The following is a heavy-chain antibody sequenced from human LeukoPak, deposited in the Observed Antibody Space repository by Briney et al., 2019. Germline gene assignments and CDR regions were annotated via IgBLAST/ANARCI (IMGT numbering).Heavy chain of an antibody. Sequence: GGSLRLSCAASGFTFSSYWMHWVRQAPGKGLVWVSRINSDGSSTTYADSVKGRFTISRDNAKNTLHLQMNSLRAEDTAVYYCARVGRSDYYDSSGYYHDYYHSDYWGQGTLVTVSS. J-gene: IGHJ4*02. V-gene: IGHV3-74*01. CDR1: GFTFSSYW. CDR3: ARVGRSDYYDSSGYYHDYYHSDY. CDR2: INSDGSST. D-gene: IGHD3-22*01.